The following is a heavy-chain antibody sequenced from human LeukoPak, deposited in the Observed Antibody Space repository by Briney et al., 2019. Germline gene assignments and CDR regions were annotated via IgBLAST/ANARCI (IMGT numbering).Heavy chain of an antibody. Sequence: GGSLRLSCAASGFTVSSYWMSWVRQAPGKGLEWVANIKQDGSEKYYVDSVKGRFTVSRDNAKNSLYLQMNSLRAEDTAVYYCASPTCSGGSCYSFDIWGQGTMVTVSS. CDR3: ASPTCSGGSCYSFDI. J-gene: IGHJ3*02. V-gene: IGHV3-7*01. CDR2: IKQDGSEK. CDR1: GFTVSSYW. D-gene: IGHD2-15*01.